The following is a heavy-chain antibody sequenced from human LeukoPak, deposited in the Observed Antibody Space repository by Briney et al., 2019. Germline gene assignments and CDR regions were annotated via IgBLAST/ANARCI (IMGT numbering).Heavy chain of an antibody. CDR3: ARISSGWYPRDH. V-gene: IGHV4-34*01. Sequence: SETLSLTCAVYGGSFSGYYWSWIRQPPGKGLEWIGEINHSGSTNYKPSLKSRVTISVDTSKNQFSLKLRFVTAADTAMYYCARISSGWYPRDHWGQGTLVTVSS. D-gene: IGHD6-19*01. CDR1: GGSFSGYY. J-gene: IGHJ4*02. CDR2: INHSGST.